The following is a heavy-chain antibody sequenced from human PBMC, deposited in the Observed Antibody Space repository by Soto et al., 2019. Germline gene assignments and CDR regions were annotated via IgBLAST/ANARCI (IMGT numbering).Heavy chain of an antibody. J-gene: IGHJ6*02. CDR2: ISYDGSNK. CDR3: AKDQGIQAHYYYYGMDV. V-gene: IGHV3-30*18. CDR1: GFTFSSYG. Sequence: QAGGSLRLSCAASGFTFSSYGMHWVRQAPGKGLEWVAVISYDGSNKYYADSVKGRFTISRDNSKNTLYLQMNSLRAEDTAVYYCAKDQGIQAHYYYYGMDVWGQGTTVTVSS.